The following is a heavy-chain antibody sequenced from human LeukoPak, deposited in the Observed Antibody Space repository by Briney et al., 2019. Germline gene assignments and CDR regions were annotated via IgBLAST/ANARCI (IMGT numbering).Heavy chain of an antibody. V-gene: IGHV3-74*01. CDR2: INSDGSST. CDR1: GFTFSSYW. CDR3: ARDKIVGATYFDY. D-gene: IGHD1-26*01. Sequence: GGSLRLSCAASGFTFSSYWMHWVRQVPGKGLVWVSRINSDGSSTNYADSVKGRFTISRDNAKNSLFLQMNSLRAEDTAVYYCARDKIVGATYFDYWGQGTLVTVSS. J-gene: IGHJ4*02.